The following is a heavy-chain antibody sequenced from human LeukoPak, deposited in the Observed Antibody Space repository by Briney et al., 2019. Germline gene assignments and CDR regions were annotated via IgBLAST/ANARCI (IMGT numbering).Heavy chain of an antibody. V-gene: IGHV4-4*08. Sequence: PSETLSLTCTVSGGSINDYYWSWIRQPPGKGLEWIGYIYSSGGTNYNPSLKSRVTISVDTSKNQFSLKLSSVTAADTAVYYCARDGFLPTMVRGVIITRNWYFDLWGRGTLVTVSS. D-gene: IGHD3-10*01. J-gene: IGHJ2*01. CDR1: GGSINDYY. CDR2: IYSSGGT. CDR3: ARDGFLPTMVRGVIITRNWYFDL.